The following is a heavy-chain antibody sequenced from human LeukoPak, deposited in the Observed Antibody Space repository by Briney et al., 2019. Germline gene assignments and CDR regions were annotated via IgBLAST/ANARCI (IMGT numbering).Heavy chain of an antibody. J-gene: IGHJ4*02. Sequence: GGSLRLSRAASGFTFIGYAMRWVCQAPGEGLEWVSGINDISTDTYSADTLRGRFSISRDKSKNTLYLHMKSLRAEDTAVYYFAKEVGSSWSHWGQGTLVTVSS. CDR1: GFTFIGYA. D-gene: IGHD6-13*01. CDR3: AKEVGSSWSH. CDR2: INDISTDT. V-gene: IGHV3-23*01.